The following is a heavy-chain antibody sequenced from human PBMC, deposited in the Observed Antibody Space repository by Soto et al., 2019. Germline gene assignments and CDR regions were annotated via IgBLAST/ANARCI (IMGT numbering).Heavy chain of an antibody. CDR1: GFSFDDYT. J-gene: IGHJ4*02. CDR2: ISWNRSSI. D-gene: IGHD3-10*01. Sequence: SLRLSCEASGFSFDDYTMHWVRQGSGEGLEWVSCISWNRSSIHYADSVKGRFTISRDNSKNTLYLQMGSLRAEDMAVYYCARGSEGWFGEFWLWGQGTLVTVSS. V-gene: IGHV3-9*03. CDR3: ARGSEGWFGEFWL.